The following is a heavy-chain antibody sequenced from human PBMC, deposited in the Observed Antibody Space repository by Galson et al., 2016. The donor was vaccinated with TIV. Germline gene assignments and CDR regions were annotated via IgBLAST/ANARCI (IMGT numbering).Heavy chain of an antibody. CDR1: GGTFSTYV. CDR3: ATDRNTALDTYHYYYGMDV. J-gene: IGHJ6*02. CDR2: FIPLFGTT. V-gene: IGHV1-69*13. D-gene: IGHD5-18*01. Sequence: SVKVSCKASGGTFSTYVINWVRQAPGQGLEWMGGFIPLFGTTNYAQKFQGRVTISADESTSTAYMELSSLRSEDTAVFYCATDRNTALDTYHYYYGMDVWGPGTTVTVSS.